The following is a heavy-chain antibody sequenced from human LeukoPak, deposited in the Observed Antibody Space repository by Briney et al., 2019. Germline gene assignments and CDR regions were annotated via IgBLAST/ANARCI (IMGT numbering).Heavy chain of an antibody. Sequence: SETLSLTCTVSGGSISSSSYYWGWIRQPPGKELEWIGSIYYSGSTYYNPSLKSRVTISVDTSKNQFSLKLSSVTAADTAVYYCASSQLSQLLLPYYFDYWGQGTLVTVSS. CDR2: IYYSGST. J-gene: IGHJ4*02. CDR1: GGSISSSSYY. D-gene: IGHD2-2*01. CDR3: ASSQLSQLLLPYYFDY. V-gene: IGHV4-39*01.